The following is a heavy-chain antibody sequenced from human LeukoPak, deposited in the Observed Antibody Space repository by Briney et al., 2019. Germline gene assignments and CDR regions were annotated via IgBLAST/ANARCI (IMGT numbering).Heavy chain of an antibody. V-gene: IGHV4-34*01. Sequence: SETLSLTCAVYGGSFSGYYWSWIRRLPGKGLEWIGEINHSGSTNYNPSLKSRVTISVDTSKNQFSLKLSSVTAADTAVCYCARLPRGTQPPEYFQQWGQGTLVTVSS. D-gene: IGHD1-1*01. CDR3: ARLPRGTQPPEYFQQ. J-gene: IGHJ1*01. CDR2: INHSGST. CDR1: GGSFSGYY.